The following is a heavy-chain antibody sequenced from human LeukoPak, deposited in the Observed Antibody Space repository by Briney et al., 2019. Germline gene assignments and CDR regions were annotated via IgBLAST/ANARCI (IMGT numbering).Heavy chain of an antibody. CDR3: ARVLNSSSWSYYYYGMDV. CDR1: GFTFSSYS. D-gene: IGHD6-13*01. Sequence: PGGSLRLSCAASGFTFSSYSMNWVRQAPGKGLEWVSSISSSSSYKYYADSVKGRFTISRDNAKNSLYLQMNSLRAEDTAVYYCARVLNSSSWSYYYYGMDVWGQGTTVTVSS. J-gene: IGHJ6*02. V-gene: IGHV3-21*01. CDR2: ISSSSSYK.